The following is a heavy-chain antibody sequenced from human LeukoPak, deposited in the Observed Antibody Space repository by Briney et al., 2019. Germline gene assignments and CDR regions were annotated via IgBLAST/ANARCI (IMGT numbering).Heavy chain of an antibody. J-gene: IGHJ4*02. CDR2: ISAYNGNT. D-gene: IGHD3-10*01. Sequence: GASVKVPCKASGYTFTSYGISWVRQAPGQGLEWMGWISAYNGNTNYAQKLQGRVTMTTDTSTSTAYMELRSLRSDDTAVYYCARDRPVAYGSGSYNYWGQGTLVTVSS. CDR1: GYTFTSYG. V-gene: IGHV1-18*01. CDR3: ARDRPVAYGSGSYNY.